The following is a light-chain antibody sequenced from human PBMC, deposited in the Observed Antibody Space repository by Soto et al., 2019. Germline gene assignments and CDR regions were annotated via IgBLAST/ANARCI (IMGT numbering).Light chain of an antibody. V-gene: IGLV3-21*02. J-gene: IGLJ1*01. CDR2: VDS. Sequence: SYQVTQAPSVSVARGQTSRITCGGNNIESKSVHWYQQRPGQAPVLVIYVDSDRPSGIPDRFSASTSGNTAALTISRVEAGDEADYYCKVWDTISDHSVFGSGTKVTVL. CDR1: NIESKS. CDR3: KVWDTISDHSV.